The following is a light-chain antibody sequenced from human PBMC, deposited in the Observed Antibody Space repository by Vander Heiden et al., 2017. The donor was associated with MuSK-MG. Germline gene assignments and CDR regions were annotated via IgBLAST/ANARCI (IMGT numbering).Light chain of an antibody. V-gene: IGLV3-19*01. CDR3: NSRDSSGNHLGV. CDR2: GKN. Sequence: VSVALGQTVRITCQGDSLRSYYASWYQQKPGQAPVLVIYGKNNRPSGIPDRFSGSSSGNTASLTITGAQAEDEADYYCNSRDSSGNHLGVFGGGTKLTIL. J-gene: IGLJ2*01. CDR1: SLRSYY.